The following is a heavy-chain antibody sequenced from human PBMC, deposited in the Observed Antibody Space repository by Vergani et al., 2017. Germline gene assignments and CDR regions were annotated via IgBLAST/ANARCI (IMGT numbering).Heavy chain of an antibody. J-gene: IGHJ5*02. CDR2: ISSSGSTI. CDR1: GFTFSSYE. D-gene: IGHD3-10*01. Sequence: EVQLVESGGGLVQPGGSLRLSCAASGFTFSSYEMNWVRQAPGKGLEWVSYISSSGSTIYYADSVKGRFTISRDNAKNSLYLQMNSLRAEDTDVYYCAREIFDTMVRENWFDPWGQGTLVTVSS. CDR3: AREIFDTMVRENWFDP. V-gene: IGHV3-48*03.